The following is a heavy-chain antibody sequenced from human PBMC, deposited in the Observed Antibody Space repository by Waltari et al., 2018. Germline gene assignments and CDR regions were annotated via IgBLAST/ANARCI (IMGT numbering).Heavy chain of an antibody. Sequence: EVQLVESGGGLVQPGGSLRLSCAASGFTFSSYSMNWVRQAPGKGLEWVQSISSSSSYIYYADSVKGRFTISRDNAKNSLYLQMNSLRAEDTAVYYCARRPDSSGDYFDYWGQGTLVTVSS. CDR2: ISSSSSYI. CDR1: GFTFSSYS. V-gene: IGHV3-21*01. J-gene: IGHJ4*02. D-gene: IGHD3-22*01. CDR3: ARRPDSSGDYFDY.